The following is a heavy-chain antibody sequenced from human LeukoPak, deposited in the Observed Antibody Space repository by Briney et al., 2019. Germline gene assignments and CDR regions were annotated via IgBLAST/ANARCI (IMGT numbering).Heavy chain of an antibody. CDR3: ARIEYSSSCDY. Sequence: SETLSLTCSVSRGSISSSSYYWGWIRQPPGKRLEWIGSIYYSGRTYYNPSLKSRVTISVDTSKNHFSLKLSSVTAADTAVYYCARIEYSSSCDYWGQGTLVTVSS. CDR2: IYYSGRT. D-gene: IGHD6-6*01. V-gene: IGHV4-39*07. J-gene: IGHJ4*02. CDR1: RGSISSSSYY.